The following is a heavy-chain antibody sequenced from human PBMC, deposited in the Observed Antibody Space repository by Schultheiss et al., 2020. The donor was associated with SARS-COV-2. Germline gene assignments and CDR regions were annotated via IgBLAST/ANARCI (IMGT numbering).Heavy chain of an antibody. CDR2: ISYDGSNK. V-gene: IGHV3-30*03. CDR3: ARGYYDSSGKPLGYYYYGMDV. CDR1: GFTFSSYG. D-gene: IGHD3-22*01. J-gene: IGHJ6*02. Sequence: GGSLRLSCAASGFTFSSYGMHWVRQAPGKGLEWVAVISYDGSNKYYADSVKGRFTISRDNSKNTLYLQMNSLRAEDTAVYYCARGYYDSSGKPLGYYYYGMDVWGQGTTVTVSS.